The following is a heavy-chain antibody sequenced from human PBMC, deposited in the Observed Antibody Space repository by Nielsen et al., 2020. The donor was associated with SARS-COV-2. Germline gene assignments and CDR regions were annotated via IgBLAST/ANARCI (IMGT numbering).Heavy chain of an antibody. D-gene: IGHD3-10*01. CDR1: GFTFDDYG. Sequence: GESLKTSCAASGFTFDDYGMSWVRQAPGKGLEWVSGINWSGDNTGYADSMKGRFTISRDNAKNSLFLQMNSLRAEDTAFYYCARGGVLWFAELPDYWGQGTLVTVSS. CDR3: ARGGVLWFAELPDY. V-gene: IGHV3-20*04. J-gene: IGHJ4*02. CDR2: INWSGDNT.